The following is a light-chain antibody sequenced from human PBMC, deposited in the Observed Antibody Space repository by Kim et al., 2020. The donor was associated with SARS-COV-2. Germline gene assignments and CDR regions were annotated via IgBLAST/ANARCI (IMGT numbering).Light chain of an antibody. V-gene: IGLV2-11*01. CDR2: DVS. J-gene: IGLJ3*02. CDR3: CSYAGTYIFV. CDR1: CNDVGDYDY. Sequence: GQSVTISCTGTCNDVGDYDYVSWYRHPPGKSPQHIISDVSERPSGVPDRFSALKSGNTASLTISGLQAEDEADYYCCSYAGTYIFVFGGGTQLTVL.